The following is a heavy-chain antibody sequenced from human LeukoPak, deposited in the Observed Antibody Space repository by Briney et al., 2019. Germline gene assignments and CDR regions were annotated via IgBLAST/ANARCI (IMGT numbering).Heavy chain of an antibody. J-gene: IGHJ6*04. CDR3: AREGRLRYFDYFSFYYGMDV. D-gene: IGHD3-9*01. CDR1: GFTFSSYG. Sequence: GRSLRLSCAASGFTFSSYGMHWVRQAPGKGLEWVAVMWYDGSNKYYADSVKGRFTISRDNSKNTLYLQMNSLRAEDTAVYYCAREGRLRYFDYFSFYYGMDVWGKGTTVTVSS. V-gene: IGHV3-33*01. CDR2: MWYDGSNK.